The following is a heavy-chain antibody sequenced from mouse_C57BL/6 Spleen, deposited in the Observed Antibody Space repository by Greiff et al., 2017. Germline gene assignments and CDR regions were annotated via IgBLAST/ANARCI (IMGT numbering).Heavy chain of an antibody. CDR3: ARDRGGSSYRDAMDY. CDR1: GFTFSSYA. J-gene: IGHJ4*01. V-gene: IGHV5-4*01. Sequence: EVHLVESGGGLVKPGGSLKLSCAASGFTFSSYAMSWVRQTPEKRLEWVATISDGGSYTYYPDNVKGRFTISRDNAKNNLYLQMSHLKSEDTAMYYCARDRGGSSYRDAMDYWGQGTSVTVSS. D-gene: IGHD1-1*01. CDR2: ISDGGSYT.